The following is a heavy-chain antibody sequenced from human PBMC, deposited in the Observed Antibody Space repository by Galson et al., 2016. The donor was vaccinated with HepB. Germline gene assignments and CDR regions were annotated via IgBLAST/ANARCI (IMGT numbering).Heavy chain of an antibody. V-gene: IGHV2-5*02. Sequence: PALVKPTQTLTLTRTFSGFSLSTDGVAVGWIRQPPGKALEWLALIYWDDDKRYSPSLKSRLSITKDTSKNQVVLTMTNMDPVDTATYYCAHSLRDSRWGSSKDYFDNWGQGTLVTVSS. CDR3: AHSLRDSRWGSSKDYFDN. D-gene: IGHD3-16*01. CDR1: GFSLSTDGVA. J-gene: IGHJ4*02. CDR2: IYWDDDK.